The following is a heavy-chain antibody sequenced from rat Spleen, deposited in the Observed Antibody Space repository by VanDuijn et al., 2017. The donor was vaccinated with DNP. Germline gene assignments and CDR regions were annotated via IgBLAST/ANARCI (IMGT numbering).Heavy chain of an antibody. CDR3: ARWVRALDY. CDR2: ISYSGGT. D-gene: IGHD4-1*01. Sequence: EVQLQESGPGLVKPSQSLSLTCSVTGYSITSHYWGWIRKFPGNKMEWVGHISYSGGTSYNPSLKSRISITRDTSKNQFFLHLNSVTTEDTATYYCARWVRALDYWGQGVMVTVSS. V-gene: IGHV3-1*01. CDR1: GYSITSHY. J-gene: IGHJ2*01.